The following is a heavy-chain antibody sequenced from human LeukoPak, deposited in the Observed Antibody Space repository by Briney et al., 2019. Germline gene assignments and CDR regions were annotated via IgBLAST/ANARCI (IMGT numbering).Heavy chain of an antibody. CDR2: IYYGGST. J-gene: IGHJ3*02. CDR3: ARGPFRYMTDAFDI. CDR1: GGSISSYY. D-gene: IGHD2-2*02. Sequence: SETLSLTCTVSGGSISSYYWSWIRQPPGKGLEWIGYIYYGGSTNYNPSLKSRVTISVDTSKNQFSLKLSSVTAADTAVYYCARGPFRYMTDAFDIWGQGTMVTVSS. V-gene: IGHV4-59*01.